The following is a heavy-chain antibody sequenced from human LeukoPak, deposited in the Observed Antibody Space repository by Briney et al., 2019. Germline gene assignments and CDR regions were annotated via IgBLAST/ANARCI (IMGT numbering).Heavy chain of an antibody. D-gene: IGHD2/OR15-2a*01. CDR3: ARDFIGYCKSTTCDPFDY. J-gene: IGHJ4*02. V-gene: IGHV4-30-4*08. Sequence: SQTLSLTCTVSGDSIGSGDSYWSWIRQAPGKGLEWIGYIYYSGSTFYNPSLKSRAALSVDMTNNQFSLKLSSLTAADTAVYYCARDFIGYCKSTTCDPFDYWGQGTLVTVSS. CDR1: GDSIGSGDSY. CDR2: IYYSGST.